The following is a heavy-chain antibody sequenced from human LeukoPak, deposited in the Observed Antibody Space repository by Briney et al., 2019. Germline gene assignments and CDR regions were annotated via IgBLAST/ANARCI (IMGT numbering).Heavy chain of an antibody. CDR2: INHSGST. J-gene: IGHJ3*02. D-gene: IGHD6-13*01. CDR1: GGSFSGYY. V-gene: IGHV4-34*01. CDR3: ARPYSSSWRTSAFDI. Sequence: SETLSLTCAVYGGSFSGYYWSWIRQPPGKGLEWIGEINHSGSTNYNPSLKSRVTISVDTSKNQFSLRLSSVTAADTAVYYCARPYSSSWRTSAFDIWGQGTMVTVSS.